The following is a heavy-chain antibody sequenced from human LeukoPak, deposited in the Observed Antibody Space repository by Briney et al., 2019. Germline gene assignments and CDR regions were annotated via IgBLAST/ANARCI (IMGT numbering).Heavy chain of an antibody. D-gene: IGHD1-1*01. Sequence: PSETLSLTCTVSGGSISSYYWSWIRQPPGKGLEWIGYIYYSGSTNYNPSLKSRVTISVDTSKNQFSLKLSSVTAADTAVYYCARESERVGWFDPWGQGTLVTVSS. V-gene: IGHV4-59*01. J-gene: IGHJ5*02. CDR3: ARESERVGWFDP. CDR1: GGSISSYY. CDR2: IYYSGST.